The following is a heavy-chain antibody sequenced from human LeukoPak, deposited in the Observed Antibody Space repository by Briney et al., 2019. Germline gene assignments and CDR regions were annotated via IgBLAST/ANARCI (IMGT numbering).Heavy chain of an antibody. J-gene: IGHJ6*02. CDR2: IYYSGTT. Sequence: SETLSLTCTVSGGSTSYYYWSWIRQSPGKGLEWIGYIYYSGTTNYNPSLKSRVTISVDTSKNQFSLQLRSVTAADTAVYYCAREDPQTTVPEGMDVWGQGTTVTVSS. CDR3: AREDPQTTVPEGMDV. D-gene: IGHD4-17*01. V-gene: IGHV4-59*01. CDR1: GGSTSYYY.